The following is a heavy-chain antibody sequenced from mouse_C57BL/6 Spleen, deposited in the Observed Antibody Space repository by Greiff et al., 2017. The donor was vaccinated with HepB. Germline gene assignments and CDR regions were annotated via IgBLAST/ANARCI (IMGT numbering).Heavy chain of an antibody. V-gene: IGHV1-15*01. CDR1: GYTFTDYE. Sequence: LQESGAELVRPGASVTLSCKASGYTFTDYEMHWVKQTPVHGLEWIGAIDPETGGTAYNQKFKGKAILTADKSSSTAYIELRSLTSEDSAVYYCTISLRSYYFDYWGQGTTLTVSS. CDR2: IDPETGGT. J-gene: IGHJ2*01. CDR3: TISLRSYYFDY. D-gene: IGHD1-1*01.